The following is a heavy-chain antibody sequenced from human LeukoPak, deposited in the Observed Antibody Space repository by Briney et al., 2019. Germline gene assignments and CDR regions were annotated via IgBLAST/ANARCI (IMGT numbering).Heavy chain of an antibody. CDR1: GYSFTSYW. J-gene: IGHJ4*02. D-gene: IGHD3-22*01. V-gene: IGHV5-51*01. CDR3: ARGTYYDSSAYSGVRLFDY. Sequence: GESLKISCKGSGYSFTSYWIGWVRQMPGKGLEWMGIIYPGDSDTRYSPSFQGQVTISADKSISTAYLQWSSLKASDTAMYYCARGTYYDSSAYSGVRLFDYWGQGALVTVSS. CDR2: IYPGDSDT.